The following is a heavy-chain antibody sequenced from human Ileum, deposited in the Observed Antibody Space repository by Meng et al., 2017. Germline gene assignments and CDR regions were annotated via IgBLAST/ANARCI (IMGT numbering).Heavy chain of an antibody. Sequence: GGSLRLSCVASGFTFSDYAISWVRQAPGKGLEWVSFIRPKAFGGTTEYAASVKGKFNISRDNSKNVVYLEMNSLKTEDTAVYYCTRFNYGKYYRDDWGQGTLVTVSS. V-gene: IGHV3-49*04. D-gene: IGHD4-11*01. J-gene: IGHJ4*02. CDR1: GFTFSDYA. CDR3: TRFNYGKYYRDD. CDR2: IRPKAFGGTT.